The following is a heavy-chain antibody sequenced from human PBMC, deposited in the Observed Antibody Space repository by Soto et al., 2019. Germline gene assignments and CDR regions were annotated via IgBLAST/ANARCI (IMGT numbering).Heavy chain of an antibody. CDR1: GFTFSSYA. CDR3: ARESTLIVVTGYFDY. Sequence: GGSLRLSCAASGFTFSSYAMHWVRQAPGKGLEWVAVISYDGSNKYYADSVKGRFTISRDNSKNTLYLQMNSLRAEDTAVYYCARESTLIVVTGYFDYWGHGTLVTVSS. V-gene: IGHV3-30-3*01. CDR2: ISYDGSNK. J-gene: IGHJ4*01. D-gene: IGHD3-22*01.